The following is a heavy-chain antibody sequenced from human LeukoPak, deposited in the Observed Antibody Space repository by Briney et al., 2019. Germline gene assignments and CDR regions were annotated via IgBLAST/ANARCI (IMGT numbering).Heavy chain of an antibody. J-gene: IGHJ6*03. D-gene: IGHD2-15*01. CDR1: GGTFSSYA. Sequence: SVKVSCKASGGTFSSYAISWVRQAPGQGLEWMGRIIPIFGTANYAQKFQGRVTITADESTSTAYMELSSLRSEDTAVYYCARAQASTLGYCSGGSCYYYYYMDVWGKGTTVTVSS. CDR3: ARAQASTLGYCSGGSCYYYYYMDV. CDR2: IIPIFGTA. V-gene: IGHV1-69*13.